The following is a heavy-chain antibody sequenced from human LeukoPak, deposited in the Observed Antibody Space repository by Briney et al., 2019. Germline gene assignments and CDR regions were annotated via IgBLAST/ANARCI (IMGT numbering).Heavy chain of an antibody. D-gene: IGHD1-26*01. J-gene: IGHJ5*02. CDR3: TRDSGTYNWFDP. CDR2: IDKKDKGYATAT. Sequence: GGSLRLSCAASGFTLCGSAIHWVRQSSGKGLEWVGQIDKKDKGYATATAYAASVKGRFTISRDDSINTEYLQMKSLKTEDTALYYCTRDSGTYNWFDPWGQGTLVTVSS. CDR1: GFTLCGSA. V-gene: IGHV3-73*01.